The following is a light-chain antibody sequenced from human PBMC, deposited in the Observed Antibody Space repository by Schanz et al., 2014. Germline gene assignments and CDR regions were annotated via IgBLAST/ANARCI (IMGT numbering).Light chain of an antibody. J-gene: IGLJ2*01. CDR1: SSNIGSTT. V-gene: IGLV1-44*01. CDR2: SSN. CDR3: QSYDTSLSGRI. Sequence: QSVLTQPPSASGTPGQRVTISCSGSSSNIGSTTVNWYQQLPGTAPKLLIYSSNQRPSGVPDRFSGSKFGTSASLAISGLQTEDEAHYYCQSYDTSLSGRIFGGGTKLTVL.